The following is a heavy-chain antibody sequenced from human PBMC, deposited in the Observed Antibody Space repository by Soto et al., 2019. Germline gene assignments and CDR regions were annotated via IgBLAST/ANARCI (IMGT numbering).Heavy chain of an antibody. CDR1: GYSFVSYW. D-gene: IGHD1-1*01. Sequence: RGESLKISCKGSGYSFVSYWIAWVRQMPGKGLEWMGIIYPGDSDTRYSPSFQGQVTISADKSITTAYLQWSSLRASDTAMCYCGRYALPGGGTGHGMDVWGQGTTVTVSS. CDR3: GRYALPGGGTGHGMDV. CDR2: IYPGDSDT. J-gene: IGHJ6*02. V-gene: IGHV5-51*01.